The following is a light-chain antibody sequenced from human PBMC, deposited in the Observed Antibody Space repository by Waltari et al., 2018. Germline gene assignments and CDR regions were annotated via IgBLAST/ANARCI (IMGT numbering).Light chain of an antibody. Sequence: QTVVTQEPSFSVSPGGTVTLTCALSSGSLSTNSYAPWCQQTPGQAPRTLVYKANARSSGVPDRFSGSILGNTAALTITGAQADDESDYYCALYMGSGIWVFGGGTRLTVL. V-gene: IGLV8-61*01. CDR1: SGSLSTNSY. CDR2: KAN. CDR3: ALYMGSGIWV. J-gene: IGLJ3*02.